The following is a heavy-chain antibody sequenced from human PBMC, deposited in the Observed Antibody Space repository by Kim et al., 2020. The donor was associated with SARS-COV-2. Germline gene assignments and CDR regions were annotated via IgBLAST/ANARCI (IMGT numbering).Heavy chain of an antibody. CDR3: ARGPDRIWSGYYSDFDY. J-gene: IGHJ4*02. V-gene: IGHV3-21*01. D-gene: IGHD3-3*01. CDR1: GFTFSSYS. CDR2: ISSSSSYI. Sequence: GGSLRLSCAASGFTFSSYSMNWVRQAPGKGLEWVSSISSSSSYIYYADSVKGRFTISRDNAKNSLYLQMNSLRAEDTAVYYCARGPDRIWSGYYSDFDYWGQGTLVTVSS.